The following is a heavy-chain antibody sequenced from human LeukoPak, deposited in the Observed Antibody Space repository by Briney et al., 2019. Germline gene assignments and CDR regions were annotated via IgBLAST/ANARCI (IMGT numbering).Heavy chain of an antibody. D-gene: IGHD3-10*01. CDR3: ASLFPYYYGSGASDY. CDR1: GGSISSGDYY. V-gene: IGHV4-30-4*08. J-gene: IGHJ4*02. CDR2: IYYSGST. Sequence: SQTLSLTCTVSGGSISSGDYYWSWIRQPPGEGLEWVGYIYYSGSTYYNPSLKSRVTISVDTSKNQFSLKLSSVTAADTAVYYCASLFPYYYGSGASDYWGQGTLVTVSS.